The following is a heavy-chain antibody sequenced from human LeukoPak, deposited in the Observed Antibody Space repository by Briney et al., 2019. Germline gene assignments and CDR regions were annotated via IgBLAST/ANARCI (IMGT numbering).Heavy chain of an antibody. Sequence: ASVKVSCKAPGYTFSRYYMHWVRQAPGQGLEWMGIINPSGGSTSYAQKFQGRVAMTRDTSTSTVYMELSSLRSDDTAVYYCARGGEGRDGYNFPYFDYWGQGNLVTVSS. CDR2: INPSGGST. CDR3: ARGGEGRDGYNFPYFDY. D-gene: IGHD5-24*01. V-gene: IGHV1-46*01. CDR1: GYTFSRYY. J-gene: IGHJ4*02.